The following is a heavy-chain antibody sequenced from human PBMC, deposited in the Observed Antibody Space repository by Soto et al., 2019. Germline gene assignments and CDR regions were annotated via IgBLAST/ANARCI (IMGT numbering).Heavy chain of an antibody. J-gene: IGHJ4*02. Sequence: PGGSLRLSFAASGFTFSSYSMNWVRQAPGKGLEWVSYISSSSSTIYYADSVKGRFTISRDNAKNLLYLQLNSLRAEDTAVYYCARDPIMLREAYYVHXGQGTLVTVSS. CDR3: ARDPIMLREAYYVH. CDR2: ISSSSSTI. D-gene: IGHD3-10*01. CDR1: GFTFSSYS. V-gene: IGHV3-48*04.